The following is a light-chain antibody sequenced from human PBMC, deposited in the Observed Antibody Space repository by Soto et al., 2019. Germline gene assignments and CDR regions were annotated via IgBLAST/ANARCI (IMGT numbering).Light chain of an antibody. V-gene: IGKV3D-15*01. CDR1: QSFSTN. CDR3: QQYNNWPRT. J-gene: IGKJ2*01. Sequence: EVVMTQSPATLSVSPGERATVYCRAIQSFSTNLAWYQQRPGQAPRLLIYDASTRATGIPARFSGSGSGTEFTLTITSLQSEDFGFYYCQQYNNWPRTFGQGTELLIK. CDR2: DAS.